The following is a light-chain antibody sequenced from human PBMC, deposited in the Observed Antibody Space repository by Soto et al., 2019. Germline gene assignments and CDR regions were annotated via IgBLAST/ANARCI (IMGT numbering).Light chain of an antibody. CDR2: GAS. CDR1: QSVSSN. V-gene: IGKV3-20*01. Sequence: EITMTHSPATLSVSPGARATLSFRASQSVSSNLAWYQQKPGQAPRLLIYGASNRAAGIPDRFSGSGSGTDFTLTISRLEPEDFAVYYCHQYSSSRRTFGQGTKVDI. CDR3: HQYSSSRRT. J-gene: IGKJ1*01.